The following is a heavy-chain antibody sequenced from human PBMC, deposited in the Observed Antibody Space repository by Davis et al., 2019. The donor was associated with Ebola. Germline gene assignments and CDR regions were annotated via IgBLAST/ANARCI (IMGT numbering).Heavy chain of an antibody. CDR3: ASVGSSSPDY. D-gene: IGHD6-6*01. CDR2: ISYDGSNK. V-gene: IGHV3-30*03. Sequence: GESLKISCAASGFTFSSYGMHWVRQAPGKGLEWVAVISYDGSNKYYADSVKGRFTISRDNSKNTLYLQMNSLRAEDTAVYYCASVGSSSPDYWGQGTLATVSS. J-gene: IGHJ4*02. CDR1: GFTFSSYG.